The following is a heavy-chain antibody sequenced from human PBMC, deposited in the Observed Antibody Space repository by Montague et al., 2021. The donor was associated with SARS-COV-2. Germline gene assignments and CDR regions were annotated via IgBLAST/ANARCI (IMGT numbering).Heavy chain of an antibody. CDR1: GGSISSSSYY. Sequence: SETLSLTCTVSGGSISSSSYYWGWIRQPPGKGLEWIGSIYYSGSTYYNPSLKSRVTISVDTSKNQFSLKLSSVTAADTAVYYCARSTQWSGGRCERAFLDLWGQGTLVTVSS. J-gene: IGHJ1*01. V-gene: IGHV4-39*01. D-gene: IGHD2-15*01. CDR3: ARSTQWSGGRCERAFLDL. CDR2: IYYSGST.